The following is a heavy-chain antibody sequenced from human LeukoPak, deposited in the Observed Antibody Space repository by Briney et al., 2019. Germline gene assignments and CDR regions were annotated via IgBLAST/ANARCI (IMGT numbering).Heavy chain of an antibody. D-gene: IGHD3-10*01. CDR2: INHSGST. CDR1: GGSFSGYY. V-gene: IGHV4-34*01. CDR3: ARGWNRMVRGVIGY. Sequence: SETLSLTCAVYGGSFSGYYWSWIRQPPGKGLEWIGEINHSGSTNNNPSLKSRVTISVDTSKNQFSLKLSSVTAADTAVYYCARGWNRMVRGVIGYWGQGTLVTVSS. J-gene: IGHJ4*02.